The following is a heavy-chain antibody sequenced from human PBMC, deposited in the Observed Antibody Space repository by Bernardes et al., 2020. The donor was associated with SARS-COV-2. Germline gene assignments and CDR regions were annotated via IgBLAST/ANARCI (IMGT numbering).Heavy chain of an antibody. Sequence: SETLSLTCTVSGGSISNDVYYWSWIRPHPGPCLEWLGYINYSGSTSYNPSLKSRVTISVDTSKNQFSLKLSSVTAADTAVYYCARDLEYYSVSGTYADAFDIWGKGTMVTVPS. CDR3: ARDLEYYSVSGTYADAFDI. V-gene: IGHV4-31*03. CDR2: INYSGST. J-gene: IGHJ3*02. CDR1: GGSISNDVYY. D-gene: IGHD3-10*01.